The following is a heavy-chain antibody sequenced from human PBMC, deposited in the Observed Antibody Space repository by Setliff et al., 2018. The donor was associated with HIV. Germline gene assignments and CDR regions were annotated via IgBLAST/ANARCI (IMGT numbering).Heavy chain of an antibody. J-gene: IGHJ4*02. D-gene: IGHD5-12*01. Sequence: SETLSLTCTVSGGSISSSSYYWGWIRQPPGKGLEWIGSIYYSASTTYNPSLKSRVTISIDTSKNQFSLKLTSVTAADTAVYYCARRGAYGYDYFDYWGPGTLVTVS. CDR1: GGSISSSSYY. V-gene: IGHV4-39*07. CDR3: ARRGAYGYDYFDY. CDR2: IYYSAST.